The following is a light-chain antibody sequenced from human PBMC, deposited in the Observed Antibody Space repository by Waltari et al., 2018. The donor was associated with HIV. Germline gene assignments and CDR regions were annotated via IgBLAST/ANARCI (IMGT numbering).Light chain of an antibody. J-gene: IGLJ2*01. Sequence: QSALTQPASASGSPGQSIPISCTGTSSDVGAYNYVSCYQQHPGKAPKLMIYDVSNRPSGVSNRFSGSKSGNTASLTISGLQAEDEADYYCSSYTSSGTLVVFGGGTKLTVL. CDR1: SSDVGAYNY. V-gene: IGLV2-14*01. CDR3: SSYTSSGTLVV. CDR2: DVS.